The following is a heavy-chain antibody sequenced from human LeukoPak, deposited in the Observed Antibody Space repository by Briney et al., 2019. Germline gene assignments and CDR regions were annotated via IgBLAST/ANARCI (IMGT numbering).Heavy chain of an antibody. D-gene: IGHD3-3*02. CDR2: ISYDGSNK. J-gene: IGHJ4*02. Sequence: GGSLRLSCAASGFTFSSYAMHWVRQAPGKGLEWVAVISYDGSNKYYADSVKGRFTISGDNSKNTLYLQMNSLRAEDTAVYYCAVLGYWGQGTLVTVSS. CDR1: GFTFSSYA. V-gene: IGHV3-30-3*01. CDR3: AVLGY.